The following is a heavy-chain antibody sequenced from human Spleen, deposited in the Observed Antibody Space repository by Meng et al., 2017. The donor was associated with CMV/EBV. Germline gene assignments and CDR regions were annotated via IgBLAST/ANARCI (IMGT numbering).Heavy chain of an antibody. V-gene: IGHV3-30*04. CDR2: ISYDGSNK. D-gene: IGHD6-13*01. Sequence: GGSLRLSCAASGFTFSSYAMHWVRQAPGKGLEWVAVISYDGSNKYYADSVKGRFTIPRDNSKNTLYLQMNSLRAEDTAVYYCARPSSSWGENWFDPWGQGTLVTVSS. CDR1: GFTFSSYA. CDR3: ARPSSSWGENWFDP. J-gene: IGHJ5*02.